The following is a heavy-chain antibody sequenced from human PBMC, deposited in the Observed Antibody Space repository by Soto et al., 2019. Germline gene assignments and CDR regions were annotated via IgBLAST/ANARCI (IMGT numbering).Heavy chain of an antibody. Sequence: AVKVSCKASGGTFSSYAISWVRQAPGQGLEWMGGIIPIFGTANYAQKFQGRVTITADESTSTAYMELSRLRSEDAAVYYCVASVWVTATITWFDPWGQGTLLTVSS. CDR1: GGTFSSYA. V-gene: IGHV1-69*13. J-gene: IGHJ5*02. CDR2: IIPIFGTA. CDR3: VASVWVTATITWFDP. D-gene: IGHD2-21*02.